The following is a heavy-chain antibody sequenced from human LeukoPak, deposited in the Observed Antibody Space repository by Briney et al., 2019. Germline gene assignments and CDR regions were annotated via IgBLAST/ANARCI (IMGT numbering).Heavy chain of an antibody. J-gene: IGHJ4*02. D-gene: IGHD1/OR15-1a*01. Sequence: SETLSPTCTVSGGSISSDYWSWIRQPPGKGLEWIGYVYYSGSTNCNPSLKSRVTISVDTSKNQFSLKLSSVTTADTAVYYCAGGPNNYYFDYWGQGTLVTVSS. CDR1: GGSISSDY. V-gene: IGHV4-59*01. CDR2: VYYSGST. CDR3: AGGPNNYYFDY.